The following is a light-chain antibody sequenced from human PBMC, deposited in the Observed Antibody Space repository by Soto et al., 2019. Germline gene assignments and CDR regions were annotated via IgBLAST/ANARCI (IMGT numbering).Light chain of an antibody. J-gene: IGKJ2*01. CDR3: QQRSNWPYT. CDR1: QSVSSY. Sequence: EIVLTQSPATLSLSPGERVTLSCRASQSVSSYLAWYQQKPGQAPRLLIYDASNRATGIPARFSCSGSGTDFTLTISRLEPEDFAVYYCQQRSNWPYTFGQGTKLEIK. V-gene: IGKV3-11*01. CDR2: DAS.